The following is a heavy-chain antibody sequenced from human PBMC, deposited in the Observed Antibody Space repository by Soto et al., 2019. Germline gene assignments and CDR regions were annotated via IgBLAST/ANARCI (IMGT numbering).Heavy chain of an antibody. Sequence: GESLKISCKAIGYTFTNYWIGWVLQTPGKGLEWMGIIFPGDSDTRYNPSFEGQVTVSADESISTAYLQWNTLKASDTAMYYCVRPNFGALTHFDFWGQGTLVTVSS. CDR1: GYTFTNYW. D-gene: IGHD3-16*01. CDR3: VRPNFGALTHFDF. J-gene: IGHJ4*02. CDR2: IFPGDSDT. V-gene: IGHV5-51*01.